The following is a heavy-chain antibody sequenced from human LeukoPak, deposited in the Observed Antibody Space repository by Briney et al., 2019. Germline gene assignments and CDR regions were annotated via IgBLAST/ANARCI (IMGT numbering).Heavy chain of an antibody. J-gene: IGHJ3*02. CDR2: IYYSGST. D-gene: IGHD6-19*01. Sequence: NTSETLSLTCTVSGGSISSSSYYWGWIRQPPGKGLEWIGSIYYSGSTYYNPSLKSRVTISVDTSKNQFSLKLSSVTAADTAVYYCASLKNVAVAGAFDIWGQGTMVTVSS. V-gene: IGHV4-39*01. CDR1: GGSISSSSYY. CDR3: ASLKNVAVAGAFDI.